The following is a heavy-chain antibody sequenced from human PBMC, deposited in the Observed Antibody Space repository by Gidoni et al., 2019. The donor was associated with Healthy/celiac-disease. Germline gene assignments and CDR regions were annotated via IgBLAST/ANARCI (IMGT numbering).Heavy chain of an antibody. CDR1: GFTFSSYS. CDR3: AREGGYCSVGSCIGDY. CDR2: ISSSSSTI. V-gene: IGHV3-48*02. Sequence: EVQLVESGGGLVQPGGSLRLSCAASGFTFSSYSMTWVRQAPGKGLEWVSYISSSSSTIYYADSVKGRFTISRDNAKNSLYLQMNSLRDEDTAVYYCAREGGYCSVGSCIGDYWGQGTLVTVSS. D-gene: IGHD2-15*01. J-gene: IGHJ4*02.